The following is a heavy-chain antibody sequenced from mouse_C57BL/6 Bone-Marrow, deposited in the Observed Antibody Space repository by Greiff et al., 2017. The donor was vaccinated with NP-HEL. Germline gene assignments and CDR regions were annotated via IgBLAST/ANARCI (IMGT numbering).Heavy chain of an antibody. J-gene: IGHJ4*01. CDR2: IYPRSGNT. D-gene: IGHD2-12*01. CDR1: GYTFTSYG. Sequence: LMESGAELARPGASVKLSCKASGYTFTSYGISWVKQRTGQGLEWIGEIYPRSGNTYYNEKFKGKATLTADKSSSTAYMELRSLTSEDSAVYCCADDVGRVGAMDHWGQGTSVTVSS. CDR3: ADDVGRVGAMDH. V-gene: IGHV1-81*01.